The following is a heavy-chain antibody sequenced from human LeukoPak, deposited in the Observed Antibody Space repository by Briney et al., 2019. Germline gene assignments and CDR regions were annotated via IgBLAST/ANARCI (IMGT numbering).Heavy chain of an antibody. D-gene: IGHD6-19*01. V-gene: IGHV3-20*04. Sequence: GGSLRLSCAASGFTYDDYAMSWVRHAPGKGLEWVSGINWNGGSTGYADSVKGRFTISGDNAKNSLYLQMNSLRAEDTAVYYCARDRIAVAGIFDYFDYWGQGTLVTVSS. CDR1: GFTYDDYA. CDR3: ARDRIAVAGIFDYFDY. CDR2: INWNGGST. J-gene: IGHJ4*02.